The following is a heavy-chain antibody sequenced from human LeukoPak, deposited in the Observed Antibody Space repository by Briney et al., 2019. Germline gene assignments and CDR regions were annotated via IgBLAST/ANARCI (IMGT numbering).Heavy chain of an antibody. D-gene: IGHD1-1*01. Sequence: GGSLRLSCAASGFTFSSYSMNWVRQAPGKGLEWVSSISSSSSYIYYADSVKGRFTISRDNAKNSLYLQRNSLRAEDTAVYYCARDAPVSPGYNWNEEGAETSFDYWGQGTLVTVSS. V-gene: IGHV3-21*01. CDR2: ISSSSSYI. CDR1: GFTFSSYS. J-gene: IGHJ4*02. CDR3: ARDAPVSPGYNWNEEGAETSFDY.